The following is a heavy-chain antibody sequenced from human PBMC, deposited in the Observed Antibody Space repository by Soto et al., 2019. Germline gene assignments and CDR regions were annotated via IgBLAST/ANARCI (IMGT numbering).Heavy chain of an antibody. CDR2: IYKSATT. V-gene: IGHV4-30-4*01. CDR1: GDSISSVDYF. CDR3: ARGRYCLTGRCFPNWFDS. Sequence: SETLSLTCSVSGDSISSVDYFWAWIRQPPGQVLEYIGYIYKSATTYYNPSFESRVAISLDTSKSQFSLNVTSVTAADTAVYFCARGRYCLTGRCFPNWFDSWGQGTLVTVSS. J-gene: IGHJ5*01. D-gene: IGHD2-15*01.